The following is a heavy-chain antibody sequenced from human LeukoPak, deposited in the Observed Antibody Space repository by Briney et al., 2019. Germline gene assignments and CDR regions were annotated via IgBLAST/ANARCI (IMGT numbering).Heavy chain of an antibody. CDR1: GFTFGEYA. V-gene: IGHV3-9*01. Sequence: GGSLRLSCAASGFTFGEYAMHWVRQTPEKGLEWVSGISWNSNSMDYADSVKGRFTISKDDAKNSVYLQMNSLRAEDTALYYCAKDPREYDILTGSLTWGQGTLVTVSS. CDR3: AKDPREYDILTGSLT. CDR2: ISWNSNSM. J-gene: IGHJ4*02. D-gene: IGHD3-9*01.